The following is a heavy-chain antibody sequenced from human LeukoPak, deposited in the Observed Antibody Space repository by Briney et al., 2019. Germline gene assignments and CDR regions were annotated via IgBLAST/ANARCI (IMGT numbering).Heavy chain of an antibody. CDR2: ISGSGGST. CDR1: GFTFSSYA. D-gene: IGHD5-24*01. Sequence: GGSLRLSYAASGFTFSSYAMGWVRQAPGKGLEWVSAISGSGGSTYYADSVKGRFTISRDNSKNTLYLQMNSLRAGDTAVYYCAKDLEGWLPSVRFDYWGQGTLVTVSS. CDR3: AKDLEGWLPSVRFDY. V-gene: IGHV3-23*01. J-gene: IGHJ4*02.